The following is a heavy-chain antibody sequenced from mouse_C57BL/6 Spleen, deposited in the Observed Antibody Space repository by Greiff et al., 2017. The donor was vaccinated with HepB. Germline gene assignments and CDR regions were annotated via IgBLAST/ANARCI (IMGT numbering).Heavy chain of an antibody. V-gene: IGHV7-3*01. CDR1: GFTFTDYY. CDR3: ARYLYYGSYYFDY. Sequence: EVQRVESGGGLVQPGGSLSLSCAASGFTFTDYYMSWVRQPPGKALEWLGFIRNKANGYTTEYSASVKGRFTISRDNSQSILYLQMNALRAEHSATYYCARYLYYGSYYFDYWGQGTTLTVSS. J-gene: IGHJ2*01. D-gene: IGHD1-1*01. CDR2: IRNKANGYTT.